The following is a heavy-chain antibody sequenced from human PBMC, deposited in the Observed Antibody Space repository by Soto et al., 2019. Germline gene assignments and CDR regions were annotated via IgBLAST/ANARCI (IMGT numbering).Heavy chain of an antibody. D-gene: IGHD1-1*01. CDR3: AKKDATGTTSWFDP. CDR1: GFTFSSYS. V-gene: IGHV3-23*01. CDR2: ISDSGVNT. J-gene: IGHJ5*02. Sequence: EEELLESGGGLDQPGGSLRLSCAASGFTFSSYSMGWVRQAPGEGLEWVSGISDSGVNTYYADSVKGRFTISRDNSKNTLCLQMNSLRADDTAIYFCAKKDATGTTSWFDPWGQGTLVTVSS.